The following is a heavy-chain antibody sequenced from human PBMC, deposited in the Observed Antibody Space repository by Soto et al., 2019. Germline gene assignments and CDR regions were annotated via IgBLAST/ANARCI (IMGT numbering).Heavy chain of an antibody. D-gene: IGHD6-19*01. V-gene: IGHV2-5*01. Sequence: SGPTLVNPTQTLTLTCTFSGFSLSTNGMGVGWIRQPPGKALEWLALIYWNDDKRYNPSLKSRLTIIRDTSKDQVVLKMTNMDPVDTATYYCAHKQYSSGWYGVSWGQGTVVTVSS. CDR1: GFSLSTNGMG. CDR3: AHKQYSSGWYGVS. CDR2: IYWNDDK. J-gene: IGHJ5*02.